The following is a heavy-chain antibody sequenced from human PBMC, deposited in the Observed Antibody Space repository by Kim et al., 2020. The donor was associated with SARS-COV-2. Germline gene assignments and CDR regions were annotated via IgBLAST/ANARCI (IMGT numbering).Heavy chain of an antibody. J-gene: IGHJ4*02. D-gene: IGHD1-26*01. Sequence: SYAQKFQGRVTMTRDTSTSTVYMALSSLRSEDTAVYYCARDTVGATRGDYWGQGTLVTLSS. V-gene: IGHV1-46*01. CDR3: ARDTVGATRGDY.